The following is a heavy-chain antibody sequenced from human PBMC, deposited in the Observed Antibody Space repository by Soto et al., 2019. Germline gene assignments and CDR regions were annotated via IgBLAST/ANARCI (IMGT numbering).Heavy chain of an antibody. CDR2: IIPIFGTA. D-gene: IGHD2-15*01. Sequence: QVQLVQSGAEVKKPGSSVKVSCKASGGTFSSYAISWVRQAPGQGLEWMGGIIPIFGTANYAQKFQGRVTITADESTSTAYMELSSLRSEDTAVYYCARKEGVVVATSYYYYGMDVWGQGTTVTVSS. V-gene: IGHV1-69*01. CDR3: ARKEGVVVATSYYYYGMDV. CDR1: GGTFSSYA. J-gene: IGHJ6*02.